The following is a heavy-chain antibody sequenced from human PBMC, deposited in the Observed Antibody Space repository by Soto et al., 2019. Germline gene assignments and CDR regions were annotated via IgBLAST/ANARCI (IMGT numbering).Heavy chain of an antibody. V-gene: IGHV1-8*01. CDR3: ARATYSGSYSNTPYYYYYMDV. D-gene: IGHD3-10*01. CDR2: MNPNSGNT. Sequence: ASVKVSCKASGYTFTSYDTNWVRQATGQGLEWMGWMNPNSGNTGYAQKFQGRVTMTRNTSISTAYMELSSLRSEDTAVYYCARATYSGSYSNTPYYYYYMDVWGKGTTVTVSS. J-gene: IGHJ6*03. CDR1: GYTFTSYD.